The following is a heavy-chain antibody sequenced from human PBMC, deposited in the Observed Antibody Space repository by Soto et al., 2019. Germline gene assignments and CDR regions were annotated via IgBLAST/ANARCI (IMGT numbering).Heavy chain of an antibody. J-gene: IGHJ3*02. CDR2: ISWNSGTI. Sequence: DVQLVESGGGLVQSGRSLRLSCAASEFTFDDYAMHWVRQAPGKGLEWVSGISWNSGTIGYADSVRGRFTISRDNAKKSLYLQMNSLRAEDTALYYCAAIPRVYGGYSYDAFDIWGQGTMVTVSS. D-gene: IGHD5-18*01. CDR3: AAIPRVYGGYSYDAFDI. CDR1: EFTFDDYA. V-gene: IGHV3-9*01.